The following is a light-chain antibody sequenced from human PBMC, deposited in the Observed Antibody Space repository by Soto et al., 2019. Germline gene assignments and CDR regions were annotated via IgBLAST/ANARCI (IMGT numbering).Light chain of an antibody. J-gene: IGKJ3*01. CDR3: MQALQTAS. CDR2: LGS. V-gene: IGKV2-28*01. Sequence: DIVMTQSPLSLSVTPGEPASISCRSNQSLLHGNGYNYLDWYLQKPGQTPQLLIYLGSHRASGVPDRFSGSGSRTDFTLKISRVEAEDVGFYYCMQALQTASFGPGTKVD. CDR1: QSLLHGNGYNY.